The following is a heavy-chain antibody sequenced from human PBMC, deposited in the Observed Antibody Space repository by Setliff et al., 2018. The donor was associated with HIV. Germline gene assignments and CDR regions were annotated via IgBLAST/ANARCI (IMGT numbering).Heavy chain of an antibody. Sequence: ASVKVSCKASGYSFTRNFVHWVRQAPGQRLEWMGWINAGNGNTKYSQKFQGRVTISRDTSASTVYMELNSLRAEDTAIYYCARDIGSVWHNWFDPWGQGTLVTVSS. CDR2: INAGNGNT. CDR1: GYSFTRNF. J-gene: IGHJ5*02. CDR3: ARDIGSVWHNWFDP. D-gene: IGHD6-19*01. V-gene: IGHV1-3*01.